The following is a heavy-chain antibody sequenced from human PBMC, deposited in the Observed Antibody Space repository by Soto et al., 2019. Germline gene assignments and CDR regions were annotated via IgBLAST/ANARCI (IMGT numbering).Heavy chain of an antibody. Sequence: EVQLVESGGGLVKPGESLRLSCAASGFTFTNAWMNWVRQAPGKGPEWVGRVKTKADGGTTDYAAPAKGRFTISRDDSINTVYLQMNSLKIEDTAVYYCTSRIRTTNGYWGQGTLVTVSS. J-gene: IGHJ4*02. D-gene: IGHD1-1*01. CDR3: TSRIRTTNGY. CDR1: GFTFTNAW. V-gene: IGHV3-15*07. CDR2: VKTKADGGTT.